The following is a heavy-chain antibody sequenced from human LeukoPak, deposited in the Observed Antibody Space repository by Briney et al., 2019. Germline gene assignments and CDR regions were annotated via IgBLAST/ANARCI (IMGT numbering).Heavy chain of an antibody. J-gene: IGHJ4*02. Sequence: GGSLRLSCAGSGFTFGGYGMHWFRQTPGKGLEWVAVIAYDGSRAFYADSVKGRFTISRDNSKNTVSVQMDDLRAEDTAVYYCTRYNNDHFDYWGQGTLVTVSS. CDR1: GFTFGGYG. D-gene: IGHD1-14*01. CDR2: IAYDGSRA. CDR3: TRYNNDHFDY. V-gene: IGHV3-33*01.